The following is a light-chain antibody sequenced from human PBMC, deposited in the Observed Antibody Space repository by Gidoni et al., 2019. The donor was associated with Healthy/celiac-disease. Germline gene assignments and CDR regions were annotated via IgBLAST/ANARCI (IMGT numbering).Light chain of an antibody. V-gene: IGKV1D-8*01. CDR1: QVISSY. CDR2: AAS. Sequence: IWLTQSPSLLSASTGDRVTISCRMSQVISSYLAWYQQKPGKAPELLIYAASTLQSGVPSRFSGSGSGTDFTLTISCLQSEDFATYYCQQYFSFPLTFGGGTKVEIK. CDR3: QQYFSFPLT. J-gene: IGKJ4*01.